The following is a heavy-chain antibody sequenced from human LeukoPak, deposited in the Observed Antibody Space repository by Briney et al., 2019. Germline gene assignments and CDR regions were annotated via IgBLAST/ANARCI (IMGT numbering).Heavy chain of an antibody. V-gene: IGHV3-48*04. J-gene: IGHJ3*02. CDR3: ARTAAAAVFDAFDI. Sequence: GGSLRLSCAASGFTFSSYSMNWVRQAPGKGLEWVSYISSSSSTIYYADSVKGRFTISRDNAKNSLYLQMNSLRAEDTAVYYCARTAAAAVFDAFDIWGQGTMVTVSS. CDR1: GFTFSSYS. D-gene: IGHD6-13*01. CDR2: ISSSSSTI.